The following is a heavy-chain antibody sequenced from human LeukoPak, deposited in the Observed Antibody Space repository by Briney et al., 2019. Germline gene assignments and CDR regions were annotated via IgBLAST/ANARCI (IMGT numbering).Heavy chain of an antibody. CDR2: IYYSGST. V-gene: IGHV4-31*03. J-gene: IGHJ5*02. Sequence: SETLSLTCTVSGGSISSGGYYWSRIRQHPGKGLEWIGYIYYSGSTYYNPSLKSRVTISVDTSKNQFSLKLSSVTAADTAVYYCARGDWFTWFDPWGQGTLVTVSS. D-gene: IGHD3-9*01. CDR1: GGSISSGGYY. CDR3: ARGDWFTWFDP.